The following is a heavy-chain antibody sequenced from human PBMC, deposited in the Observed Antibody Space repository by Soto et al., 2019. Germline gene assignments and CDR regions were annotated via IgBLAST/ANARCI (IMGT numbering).Heavy chain of an antibody. D-gene: IGHD2-15*01. J-gene: IGHJ4*02. V-gene: IGHV4-34*01. CDR3: VGGFPWVGFDY. Sequence: SETLSLTCAVYGGSFSGYYWSWIRQPPGKGLEWIGNIQYSGTASYSPSLKSRVTISVGTSNNQFSLNLTSVTAADTAVYICVGGFPWVGFDYWGQGTLVTVSS. CDR2: IQYSGTA. CDR1: GGSFSGYY.